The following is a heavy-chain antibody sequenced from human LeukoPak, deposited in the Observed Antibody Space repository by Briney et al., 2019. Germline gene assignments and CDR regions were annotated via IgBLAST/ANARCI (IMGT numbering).Heavy chain of an antibody. D-gene: IGHD2-15*01. J-gene: IGHJ4*02. CDR3: ARDAYCSGGSDYHFDY. CDR2: IWNDGSNT. V-gene: IGHV3-33*01. Sequence: GGSLRLSCAASGFTFSFCGMHWVRRTPDKRLQWGAGIWNDGSNTYYTDSVKGRFTISRDNSKNTLSLQMNSRRAQDPAVYYCARDAYCSGGSDYHFDYWGQGTLVTVSS. CDR1: GFTFSFCG.